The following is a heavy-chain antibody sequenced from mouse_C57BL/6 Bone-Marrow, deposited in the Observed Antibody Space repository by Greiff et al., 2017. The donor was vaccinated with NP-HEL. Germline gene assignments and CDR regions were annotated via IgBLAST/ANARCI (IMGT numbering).Heavy chain of an antibody. CDR1: GFTFSSYA. J-gene: IGHJ1*03. V-gene: IGHV5-4*01. D-gene: IGHD1-1*01. CDR3: ARDRSSSSYWYFDV. Sequence: EVQVVESGGGLVKPGGSLKLSCAASGFTFSSYAMSWVRQTPEKRLEWVATISDGGSYTYYPDNVKGRFTISRDNAKNNLYLQMSHLKSEDTAMYYCARDRSSSSYWYFDVWGTGTTVTVSS. CDR2: ISDGGSYT.